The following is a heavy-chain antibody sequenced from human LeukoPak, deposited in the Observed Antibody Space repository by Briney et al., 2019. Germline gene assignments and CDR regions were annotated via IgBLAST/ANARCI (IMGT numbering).Heavy chain of an antibody. V-gene: IGHV4-34*01. Sequence: PSETLSLTCAVYGGSFSGHYWSWIRQPPGKGLEWIGEINHSGSTNYNPSLKSRVTISVDTSKNQFSLKLSSVTAADTAVYYWARGPDYYYGSGSYYTPQYYFDYWGQGTLVTVSS. CDR3: ARGPDYYYGSGSYYTPQYYFDY. CDR2: INHSGST. D-gene: IGHD3-10*01. CDR1: GGSFSGHY. J-gene: IGHJ4*02.